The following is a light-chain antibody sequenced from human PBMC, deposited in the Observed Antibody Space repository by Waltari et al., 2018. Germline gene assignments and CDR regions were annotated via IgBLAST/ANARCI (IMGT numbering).Light chain of an antibody. CDR3: QQFDSYPVT. J-gene: IGKJ2*01. V-gene: IGKV1-5*03. CDR2: KAS. CDR1: QSISTS. Sequence: DIQMTQSPSTLSASVGDRVTITCRASQSISTSLAWYQQRPGKAPKLLIYKASTLENEVPSRFSGSGSGTEFTCTISSLQPDDFATYYGQQFDSYPVTFGQGTKVEIK.